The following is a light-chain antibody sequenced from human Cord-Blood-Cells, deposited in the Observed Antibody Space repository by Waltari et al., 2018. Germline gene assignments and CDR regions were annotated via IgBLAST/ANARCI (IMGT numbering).Light chain of an antibody. CDR2: GKN. CDR3: NSRDSSGNVV. J-gene: IGLJ2*01. CDR1: SPRSYY. V-gene: IGLV3-19*01. Sequence: STELTQDPAVSVALGQTVRITCQGDSPRSYYASWYQQKPGQAPVLVIHGKNNRPSGIPDRFSGSSSGNTASFTITGAQAEDEADYYCNSRDSSGNVVFGGGTKRTVL.